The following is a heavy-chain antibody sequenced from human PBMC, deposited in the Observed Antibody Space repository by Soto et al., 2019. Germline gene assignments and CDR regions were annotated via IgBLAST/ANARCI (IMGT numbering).Heavy chain of an antibody. CDR3: ARTFCSTTSCQAHGMDV. D-gene: IGHD2-2*01. CDR1: GDSVSSGSYY. Sequence: QVQLQESGPGLVKPSETLSLTCTVSGDSVSSGSYYWTWIRQPPGKGLEWIGYLYYTGTTNYNPSRKSRVTRSLDTSSDQFALRLSSVTAADTAVYFCARTFCSTTSCQAHGMDVWGQGTSVTVSS. V-gene: IGHV4-61*01. CDR2: LYYTGTT. J-gene: IGHJ6*02.